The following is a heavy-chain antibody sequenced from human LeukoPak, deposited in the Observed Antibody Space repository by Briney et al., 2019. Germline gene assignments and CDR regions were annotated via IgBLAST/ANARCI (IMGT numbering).Heavy chain of an antibody. CDR3: ARAGYYDSSDYPRFFDY. V-gene: IGHV3-7*01. D-gene: IGHD3-22*01. J-gene: IGHJ4*02. Sequence: GGSLRLSCAASGFTFSIYWMTWVRQAPGKGLEWVANIKQDGSEKYYVDSVKGRFTISRDNAKNSLYLQMNSLRAEDTAVYYCARAGYYDSSDYPRFFDYWGQGTLVTVSS. CDR2: IKQDGSEK. CDR1: GFTFSIYW.